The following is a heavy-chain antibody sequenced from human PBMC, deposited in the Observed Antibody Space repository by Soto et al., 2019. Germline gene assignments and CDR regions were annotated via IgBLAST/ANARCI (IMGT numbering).Heavy chain of an antibody. Sequence: GGSLRLSCAASGFTFSSYEMNWGRQAPGKGLEWVSYISSSGSTIYYADSVKGRFTISRDNAKNSLYLQMNSLRAEDTAVYYCARERYDFWSGYYESSLYYYGMDVWGQGTTVTVSS. CDR1: GFTFSSYE. D-gene: IGHD3-3*01. V-gene: IGHV3-48*03. CDR2: ISSSGSTI. J-gene: IGHJ6*02. CDR3: ARERYDFWSGYYESSLYYYGMDV.